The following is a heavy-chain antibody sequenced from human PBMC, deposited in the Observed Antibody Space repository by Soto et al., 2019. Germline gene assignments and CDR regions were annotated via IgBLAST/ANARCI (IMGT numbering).Heavy chain of an antibody. Sequence: SETLSLTCTVSGIAISNDNYHWGWIRQPPGKGLEWIGSIFYTGNTYYKSSLESRIIISVDTSKNQFSLNLRSVTAADTAVYYCVRLLDPLKYFDWMSHDFWGQGTQVTVS. J-gene: IGHJ4*02. V-gene: IGHV4-39*01. CDR3: VRLLDPLKYFDWMSHDF. CDR1: GIAISNDNYH. D-gene: IGHD3-9*01. CDR2: IFYTGNT.